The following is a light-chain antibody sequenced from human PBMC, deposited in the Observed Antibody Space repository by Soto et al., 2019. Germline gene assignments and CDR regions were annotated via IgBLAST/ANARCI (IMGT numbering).Light chain of an antibody. J-gene: IGLJ1*01. CDR1: SSNIGAGYD. CDR3: QSYDSRLSGYV. CDR2: GNS. Sequence: VLTQPPSVSGAPGQRVTISCTGSSSNIGAGYDVNWYQQLPGAAPKFLIYGNSNRPSGVPDRFSGSKSGTSASLAITGLQAEDEADYYCQSYDSRLSGYVFGTGTKVT. V-gene: IGLV1-40*01.